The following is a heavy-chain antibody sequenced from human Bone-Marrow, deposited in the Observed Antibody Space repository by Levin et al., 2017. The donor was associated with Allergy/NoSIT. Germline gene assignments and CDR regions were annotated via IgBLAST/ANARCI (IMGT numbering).Heavy chain of an antibody. CDR2: VYWDDDK. Sequence: SGPTLVKPTQTLTLTCTVSGLSLSTTGAGVGWIRQPPGKALEWLALVYWDDDKRYSPFLETRLSITRDSSKNQVVLRMTDMDPVDTATYYCANRHDCNGGSCYLDYWGQGILVTVS. J-gene: IGHJ4*02. D-gene: IGHD2/OR15-2a*01. V-gene: IGHV2-5*02. CDR3: ANRHDCNGGSCYLDY. CDR1: GLSLSTTGAG.